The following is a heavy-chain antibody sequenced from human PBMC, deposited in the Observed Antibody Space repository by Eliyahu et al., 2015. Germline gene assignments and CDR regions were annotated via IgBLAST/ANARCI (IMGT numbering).Heavy chain of an antibody. CDR1: SYG. D-gene: IGHD5-18*01. V-gene: IGHV3-33*01. CDR2: IWYDGSNK. Sequence: SYGMHWVRQAPGKGLEWVAVIWYDGSNKYYADSVKGRFTISRDNSKNTLYLQMNSLRAEDTAVYYCARDTAMVGVDYWGQGTLVTVSS. J-gene: IGHJ4*02. CDR3: ARDTAMVGVDY.